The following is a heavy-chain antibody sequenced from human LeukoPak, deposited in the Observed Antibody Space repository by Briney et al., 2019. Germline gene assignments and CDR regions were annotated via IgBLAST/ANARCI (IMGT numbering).Heavy chain of an antibody. D-gene: IGHD5-24*01. CDR1: GFIFSNYG. V-gene: IGHV3-30*03. Sequence: GGSLRLSCAVSGFIFSNYGMLWVRQAPGKGLEWVALISYDGSKPYYADSVQGRFTISRDNSKNTLYLQMNSLRVEDTAVYFCARYNIDGYNDYWGQGTLVTVSS. CDR2: ISYDGSKP. J-gene: IGHJ4*02. CDR3: ARYNIDGYNDY.